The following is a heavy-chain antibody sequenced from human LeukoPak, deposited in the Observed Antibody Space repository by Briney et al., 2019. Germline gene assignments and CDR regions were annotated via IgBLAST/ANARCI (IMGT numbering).Heavy chain of an antibody. Sequence: GGSLRLSCTASGFTFSNYAMTWVRQAPGKGLEWVSTVSGSGESTYYADSVQGRFTISRDNSQNTLYLQMNSLRADDTAVYYCARDSDFSSYSYWGQGTLVTVSS. J-gene: IGHJ4*02. D-gene: IGHD2-15*01. V-gene: IGHV3-23*01. CDR2: VSGSGEST. CDR1: GFTFSNYA. CDR3: ARDSDFSSYSY.